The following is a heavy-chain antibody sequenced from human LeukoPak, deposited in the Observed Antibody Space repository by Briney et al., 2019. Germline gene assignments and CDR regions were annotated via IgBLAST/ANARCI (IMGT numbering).Heavy chain of an antibody. Sequence: GSSVKVSCKASGGPFSSYAISWVRQAPGQGLEWMGWIIPIFGTANYAQKFQGRVTITGDASTSIAYMELSSLRSEDTAVYYCAREAVGYCSSTSCLPRAFDIWGQGTIVTVSS. CDR2: IIPIFGTA. J-gene: IGHJ3*02. CDR1: GGPFSSYA. CDR3: AREAVGYCSSTSCLPRAFDI. V-gene: IGHV1-69*01. D-gene: IGHD2-2*01.